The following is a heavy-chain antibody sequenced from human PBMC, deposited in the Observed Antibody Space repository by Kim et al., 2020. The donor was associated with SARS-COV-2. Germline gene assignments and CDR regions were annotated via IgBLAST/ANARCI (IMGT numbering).Heavy chain of an antibody. J-gene: IGHJ4*02. D-gene: IGHD4-17*01. Sequence: GGSLRLSCAASGFSFSSYWMSWVRQAPGKGLEWVANIKQDGSEKFFVDSVKGRFSISRDNAKNSLYLQMSSLRVEDTAVYYCARYYRGDPFYYSDYWGQGTLVTVSS. CDR2: IKQDGSEK. CDR3: ARYYRGDPFYYSDY. CDR1: GFSFSSYW. V-gene: IGHV3-7*01.